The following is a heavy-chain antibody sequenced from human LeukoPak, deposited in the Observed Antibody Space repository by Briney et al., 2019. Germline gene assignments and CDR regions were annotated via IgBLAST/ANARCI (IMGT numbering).Heavy chain of an antibody. Sequence: SETLSLTCTVSGGSISSYYWTWIRQPPGKGLEWIGDINYSGSTNYNPSLKSRVTISVDTSKNQFSLKLSSVTAADTAVYYCARREENYGDYGAYYFAYWGQGTLVTVSS. CDR2: INYSGST. J-gene: IGHJ4*02. CDR1: GGSISSYY. V-gene: IGHV4-59*01. D-gene: IGHD4-17*01. CDR3: ARREENYGDYGAYYFAY.